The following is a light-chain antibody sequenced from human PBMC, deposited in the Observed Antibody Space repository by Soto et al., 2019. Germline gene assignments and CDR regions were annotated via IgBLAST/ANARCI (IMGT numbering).Light chain of an antibody. V-gene: IGLV2-23*02. CDR1: SSDVGSYNL. CDR3: CSYAGSSTVV. CDR2: DVS. J-gene: IGLJ2*01. Sequence: QSALTQPASVSGSPGQSITISCTGTSSDVGSYNLVSWYQRHPGKVPKFMIYDVSKRPSGVSNRFSGSKSGNTASLTISGLQAEDEADYYCCSYAGSSTVVFGGGTKLTVL.